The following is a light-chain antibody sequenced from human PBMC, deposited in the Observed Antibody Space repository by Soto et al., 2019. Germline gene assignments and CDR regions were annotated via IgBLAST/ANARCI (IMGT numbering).Light chain of an antibody. Sequence: QSVLTQPASVSGSPGQSITISCTGTSRDVGAFNYVSWYQQHPDKAPKLLISEVNNRPSGVSHRFSGSKSVNTASLTISGLQPADEADYYCSSYTTSGTYVLFGGGTKRTVL. V-gene: IGLV2-14*01. J-gene: IGLJ3*02. CDR2: EVN. CDR1: SRDVGAFNY. CDR3: SSYTTSGTYVL.